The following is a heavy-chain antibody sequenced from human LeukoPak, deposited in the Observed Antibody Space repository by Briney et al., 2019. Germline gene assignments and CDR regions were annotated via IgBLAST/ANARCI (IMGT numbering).Heavy chain of an antibody. D-gene: IGHD6-13*01. Sequence: GGSLRLSWSASGFIISNYAMHWVRQAPGKGLEYVSAISANGGSTYYADSVKGRFTISRDNSKNTLYLQMSSLRAEDTAMYHCVKDLYRGDTSSWYYFDYWGQGTLVTVSS. CDR3: VKDLYRGDTSSWYYFDY. J-gene: IGHJ4*02. V-gene: IGHV3-64D*06. CDR2: ISANGGST. CDR1: GFIISNYA.